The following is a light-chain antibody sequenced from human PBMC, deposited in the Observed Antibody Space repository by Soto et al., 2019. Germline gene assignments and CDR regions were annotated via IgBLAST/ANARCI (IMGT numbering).Light chain of an antibody. CDR1: QNIRGNE. CDR3: QDYGSSPQWT. V-gene: IGKV3-20*01. J-gene: IGKJ1*01. Sequence: EVVLTQSPGALSLSPGEGVTLSCRASQNIRGNELAWYRQKRGQAPRLLIYGGSSRAEGLPDWFGGRGTGKIFLITISRLEPEDSAVYYCQDYGSSPQWTFGQGTKLEIK. CDR2: GGS.